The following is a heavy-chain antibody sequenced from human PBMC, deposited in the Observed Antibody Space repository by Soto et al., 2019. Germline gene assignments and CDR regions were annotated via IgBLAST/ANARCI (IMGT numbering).Heavy chain of an antibody. Sequence: SETLSLTCTVSGGSVSSSSCYWGWIRQPPGKGLEWVGSIYYSGSTYYNPSLKSRVTISVDTSKNQFSLKLSSVTAADTAVYYCARGAGGYSYGLLDYWGKGTLVX. D-gene: IGHD5-18*01. CDR2: IYYSGST. CDR1: GGSVSSSSCY. J-gene: IGHJ4*02. V-gene: IGHV4-39*07. CDR3: ARGAGGYSYGLLDY.